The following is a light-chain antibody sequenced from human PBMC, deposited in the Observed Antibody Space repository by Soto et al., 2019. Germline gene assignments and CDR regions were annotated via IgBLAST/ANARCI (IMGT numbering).Light chain of an antibody. Sequence: QSALTQPASVSGSPGQSITISCTGTSSDVGAYNFVPWHQQHPGKAPKLMIYNVYDRPSGISYRFSGSKSGNTASLTISGLQGEDEADYYCSADTVSRTYVFGTGTKVTVL. J-gene: IGLJ1*01. CDR2: NVY. CDR3: SADTVSRTYV. CDR1: SSDVGAYNF. V-gene: IGLV2-14*03.